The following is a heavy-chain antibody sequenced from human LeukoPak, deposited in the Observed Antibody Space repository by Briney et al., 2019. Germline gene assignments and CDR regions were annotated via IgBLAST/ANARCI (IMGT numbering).Heavy chain of an antibody. J-gene: IGHJ4*02. Sequence: PGGSLRLSCAASGFTFSSYAMHWVRQAPGKGLEWVAVISHDGSYEYYADSMKGRFTISRDTSKNTLYLQMNSLRAEDTAVYYCAKDGLWFGDLTYFDYWGQGVLVTVSS. V-gene: IGHV3-30*04. D-gene: IGHD3-10*01. CDR1: GFTFSSYA. CDR3: AKDGLWFGDLTYFDY. CDR2: ISHDGSYE.